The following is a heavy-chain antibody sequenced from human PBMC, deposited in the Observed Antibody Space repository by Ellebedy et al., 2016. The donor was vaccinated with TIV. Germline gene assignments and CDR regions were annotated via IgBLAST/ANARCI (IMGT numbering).Heavy chain of an antibody. CDR3: AREFGDPGIVMDV. D-gene: IGHD3-10*01. J-gene: IGHJ6*02. CDR1: GFTFSTYS. V-gene: IGHV3-48*02. CDR2: ISSGSSTI. Sequence: PGGSLRLSCAASGFTFSTYSMSWVRQAPGKGLEWVSYISSGSSTIYYADSVKGRFTISRDNAKNSLYLQMNRLRDGDTAVYYCAREFGDPGIVMDVWGQGTTVTVSS.